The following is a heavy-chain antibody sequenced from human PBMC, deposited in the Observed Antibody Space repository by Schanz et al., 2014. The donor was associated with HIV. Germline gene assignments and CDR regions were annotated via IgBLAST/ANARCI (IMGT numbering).Heavy chain of an antibody. J-gene: IGHJ4*02. CDR3: AKDQGDVSGTPFDY. CDR1: GFTFSGYG. CDR2: ISYDGINK. D-gene: IGHD1-20*01. Sequence: VQLVESGGGLVKPGGSLRLSCAASGFTFSGYGMHWVRQAPGKGLEWVAVISYDGINKYYADSVKGRFTISRDNSKNTLYLQMTSLRAEETAVYYCAKDQGDVSGTPFDYWGQGTLVTLSS. V-gene: IGHV3-30*18.